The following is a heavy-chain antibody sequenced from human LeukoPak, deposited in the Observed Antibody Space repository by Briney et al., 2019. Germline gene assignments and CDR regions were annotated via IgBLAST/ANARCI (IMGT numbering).Heavy chain of an antibody. D-gene: IGHD6-13*01. V-gene: IGHV3-23*01. CDR2: ISGSGGST. CDR3: AKAGHSSSWYFYFQH. Sequence: PGGSLRLSCAASGFTFSSYAMSWVRQAPGKGLEWVSAISGSGGSTYYADSVKGRFTISRDNSKNTLYLQMNSLRAEDTAVYYCAKAGHSSSWYFYFQHWGQGTLVTVSS. J-gene: IGHJ1*01. CDR1: GFTFSSYA.